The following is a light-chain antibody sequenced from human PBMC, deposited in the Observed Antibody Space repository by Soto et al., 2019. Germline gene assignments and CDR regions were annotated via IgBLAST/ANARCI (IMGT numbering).Light chain of an antibody. CDR1: QSISSD. J-gene: IGKJ1*01. CDR3: QQSYSTPRT. V-gene: IGKV1-39*01. CDR2: AAS. Sequence: DIQMTQSPSSLSASVGDRVTITCRASQSISSDLNWYQQKPGKAPKVLIYAASTLHSGVPSRFSGSGSGTGFTLTTSSLQPEDIATYSCQQSYSTPRTFGQGTKVEIK.